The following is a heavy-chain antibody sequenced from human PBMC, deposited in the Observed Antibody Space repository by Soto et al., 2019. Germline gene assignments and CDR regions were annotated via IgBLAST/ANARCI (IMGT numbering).Heavy chain of an antibody. D-gene: IGHD2-15*01. J-gene: IGHJ6*02. CDR2: ISYDGSNK. CDR1: GFTFSSYG. V-gene: IGHV3-30*18. CDR3: AKAHIEGYCSGGSCFYYYYGMDV. Sequence: GGSLRLSCAASGFTFSSYGMHWVRQAPGKGLEWVAVISYDGSNKYYADSVKGRFTISRDNSKNTLYLQMNSLRAEDTAVYYCAKAHIEGYCSGGSCFYYYYGMDVWGQGTTVTVSS.